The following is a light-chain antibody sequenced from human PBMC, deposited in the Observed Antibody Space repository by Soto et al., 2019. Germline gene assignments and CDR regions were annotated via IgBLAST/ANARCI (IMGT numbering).Light chain of an antibody. Sequence: EIVLTQSPGTLSLSPGERATLSCRASQNLSSDYLAWYRQRPGQAPRILIYAASSRATGIPDRFIGSGSGTDFTLTISRLEPEDFAVYYCQQYATSPRTFGRGTKVE. V-gene: IGKV3-20*01. CDR3: QQYATSPRT. CDR1: QNLSSDY. J-gene: IGKJ1*01. CDR2: AAS.